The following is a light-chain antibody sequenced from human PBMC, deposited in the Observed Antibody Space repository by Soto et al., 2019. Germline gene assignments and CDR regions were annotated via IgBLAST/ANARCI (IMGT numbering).Light chain of an antibody. Sequence: EIVMTQSPATLSVSPGERASLSCRASQSVGSNLAWYQQTAGQASRLLIYGASTRATGIPARFSGSGSGTEFTLIISSLQSEDFAVYSCQQYTNWPYTFGQGTKLEIK. V-gene: IGKV3-15*01. CDR2: GAS. CDR3: QQYTNWPYT. J-gene: IGKJ2*01. CDR1: QSVGSN.